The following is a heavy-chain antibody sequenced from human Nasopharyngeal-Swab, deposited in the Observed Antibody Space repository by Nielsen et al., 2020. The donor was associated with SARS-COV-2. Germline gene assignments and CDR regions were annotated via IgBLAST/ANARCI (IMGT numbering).Heavy chain of an antibody. CDR2: ISSSGSTI. J-gene: IGHJ6*02. V-gene: IGHV3-11*01. CDR3: ARDGYSSSSSYYYYYGMDV. Sequence: VRQMPGKGLEWVSYISSSGSTIYYADSVKGRFTISRDNAKNSLYLQMNSLRAEDTAVYYCARDGYSSSSSYYYYYGMDVWGQGTAVTVSS. D-gene: IGHD6-6*01.